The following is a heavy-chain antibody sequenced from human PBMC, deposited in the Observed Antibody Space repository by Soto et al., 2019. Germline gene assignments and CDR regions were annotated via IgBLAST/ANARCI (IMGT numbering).Heavy chain of an antibody. D-gene: IGHD3-16*01. CDR1: GDTFNSYL. Sequence: QVQLVQSGAEVKRPGSSVKVSCESSGDTFNSYLISWVRQAPGQGLEWMGGIIPIIRVTHYAQRFQGRVTISALSSTGTAYMELTNLGFEDTALYYCARESTGAKGADHWRQGTLVTVSS. V-gene: IGHV1-69*17. CDR2: IIPIIRVT. CDR3: ARESTGAKGADH. J-gene: IGHJ4*02.